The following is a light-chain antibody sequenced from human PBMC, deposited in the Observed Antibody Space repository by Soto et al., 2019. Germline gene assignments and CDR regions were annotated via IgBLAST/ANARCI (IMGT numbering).Light chain of an antibody. CDR2: GNT. CDR3: QSYDSSLSGVV. Sequence: QSVLTQPPSVSGAPGQRVTISCTGGSSNIGSGYDVHWYQQLPGTAPKLLIYGNTNRPSGVPDRFSASTSATSASLAITGLQAEDEGDYYCQSYDSSLSGVVFGGGTKLTVL. J-gene: IGLJ2*01. CDR1: SSNIGSGYD. V-gene: IGLV1-40*01.